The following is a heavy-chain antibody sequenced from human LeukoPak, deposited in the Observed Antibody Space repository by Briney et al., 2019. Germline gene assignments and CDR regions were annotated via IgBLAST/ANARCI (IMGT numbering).Heavy chain of an antibody. D-gene: IGHD6-19*01. CDR1: GGSISGYY. J-gene: IGHJ3*02. CDR2: IYYSGNS. V-gene: IGHV4-59*01. Sequence: PSETLSLTCTVSGGSISGYYWSWIRQPPGKGLEWIGYIYYSGNSNYNPSLESRVTISADTSKNQFSLNLSSVTAADTAVYYCARHHGQYSSGWYRGAAFDIWGQGTMVTVSS. CDR3: ARHHGQYSSGWYRGAAFDI.